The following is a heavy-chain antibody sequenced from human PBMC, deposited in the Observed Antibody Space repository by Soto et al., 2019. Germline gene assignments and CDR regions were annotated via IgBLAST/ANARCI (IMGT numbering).Heavy chain of an antibody. CDR2: IQNDGSRT. J-gene: IGHJ3*01. CDR1: GFTFIYYW. Sequence: EVQLVESEGGLVQRGGSLRLSCAASGFTFIYYWLPWVRQAPGQGLVWVAHIQNDGSRTTYADSVKGRFTISRDNAKNTMYLQMNSLRAEDTAVYYCARGDLGGFDLWGQGTTVTVSS. CDR3: ARGDLGGFDL. V-gene: IGHV3-74*01. D-gene: IGHD2-21*02.